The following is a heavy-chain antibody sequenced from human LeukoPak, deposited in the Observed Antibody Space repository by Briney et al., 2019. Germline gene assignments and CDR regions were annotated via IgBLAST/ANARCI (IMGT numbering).Heavy chain of an antibody. Sequence: SVKLSCKASGGTFSSYAISWVRQAPGQGLEWMGGIIPIFGTANYAQKFQGRVTITTDESTSTAYMELSSLRSEDTAVYYCARAQGYCSGGSCPSYYYYYMDVWGKGTTVTVSS. CDR1: GGTFSSYA. V-gene: IGHV1-69*05. CDR2: IIPIFGTA. J-gene: IGHJ6*03. D-gene: IGHD2-15*01. CDR3: ARAQGYCSGGSCPSYYYYYMDV.